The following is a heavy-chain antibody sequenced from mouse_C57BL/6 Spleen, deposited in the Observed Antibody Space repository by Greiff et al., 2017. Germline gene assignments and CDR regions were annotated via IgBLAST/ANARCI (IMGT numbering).Heavy chain of an antibody. J-gene: IGHJ1*03. D-gene: IGHD1-1*01. V-gene: IGHV5-6*02. CDR1: GFTFSSYG. CDR3: ARQDYYGSSCRWYFDV. CDR2: ISSGGSYT. Sequence: DVMLVESGGDLVKPGGSLKLSCAASGFTFSSYGMSWVRQTPDKRLEWVATISSGGSYTYYPDSVKGRFTISRDNAKNTLYLQMSRLKSEDTAMYYCARQDYYGSSCRWYFDVWGTGTTVTVSS.